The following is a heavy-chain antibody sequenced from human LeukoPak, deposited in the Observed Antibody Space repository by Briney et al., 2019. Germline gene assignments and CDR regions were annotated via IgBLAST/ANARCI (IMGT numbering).Heavy chain of an antibody. CDR3: ARDIVVVVAATQGGDWFDP. CDR1: GYTFTDYY. J-gene: IGHJ5*02. V-gene: IGHV1-2*06. D-gene: IGHD2-15*01. Sequence: GASVKVSCKASGYTFTDYYMHWVRQAPGQGLEWMGRINPNSGGTNYAQKFQGRVTMTRDTSISTAYMELSRLRSDDTAVYYCARDIVVVVAATQGGDWFDPWGQGTLVTVSS. CDR2: INPNSGGT.